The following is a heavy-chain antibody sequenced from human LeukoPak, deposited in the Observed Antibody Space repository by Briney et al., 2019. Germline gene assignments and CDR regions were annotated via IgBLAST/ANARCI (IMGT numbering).Heavy chain of an antibody. D-gene: IGHD2-2*01. J-gene: IGHJ4*02. Sequence: GGSLRLSCAASGFTFSSYSMNWVRQAPGKGLEWVSSISSSSSYIYYADSVKGRFTISRDNAKNSLYLQMNSLRAEDTAVYYCARDHFLSPQVLEVGYWGQGTLVTVSS. CDR1: GFTFSSYS. CDR2: ISSSSSYI. CDR3: ARDHFLSPQVLEVGY. V-gene: IGHV3-21*04.